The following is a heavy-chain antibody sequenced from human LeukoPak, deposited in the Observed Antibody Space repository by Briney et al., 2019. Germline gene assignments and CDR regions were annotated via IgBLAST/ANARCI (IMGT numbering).Heavy chain of an antibody. D-gene: IGHD5-18*01. Sequence: SETLSLTCTVSGGSISTYYWSWIRQPPGKGLEWIGYIYHSGSTNYNPSLKSRVTISVDTSKNQFSLKLSSVTAADTAVYYCASYEQGYGIFDYWGQGTLVTVSS. CDR3: ASYEQGYGIFDY. CDR1: GGSISTYY. CDR2: IYHSGST. V-gene: IGHV4-59*01. J-gene: IGHJ4*02.